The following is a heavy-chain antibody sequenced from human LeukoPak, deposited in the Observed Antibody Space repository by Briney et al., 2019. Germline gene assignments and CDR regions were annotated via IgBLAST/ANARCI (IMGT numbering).Heavy chain of an antibody. D-gene: IGHD6-19*01. Sequence: SETPSLTCTVSGGSISSYYWSWIRQPPGKGLEWIGYIYYSGSTNYNPSLKSRVTISVDTSKNQFSLKLSSVTAADTAVYYCARGYSSGWSYYYYYYMDVWGKGTTVTVSS. CDR2: IYYSGST. J-gene: IGHJ6*03. CDR1: GGSISSYY. V-gene: IGHV4-59*01. CDR3: ARGYSSGWSYYYYYYMDV.